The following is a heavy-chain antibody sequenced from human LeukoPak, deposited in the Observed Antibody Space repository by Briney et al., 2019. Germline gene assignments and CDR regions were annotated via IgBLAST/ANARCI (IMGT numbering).Heavy chain of an antibody. J-gene: IGHJ4*02. D-gene: IGHD3-10*01. CDR2: ISYDGSNK. V-gene: IGHV3-30*18. CDR3: AKAGKDHGEYYFDY. CDR1: GFTSSSYG. Sequence: GGSLRLSCAASGFTSSSYGMHWVRQAPGKGLEWVAVISYDGSNKYYADSVKGRFTISRDNSKNTLYLQMNSLRAEDTAVYYCAKAGKDHGEYYFDYWGQGTLVTVSS.